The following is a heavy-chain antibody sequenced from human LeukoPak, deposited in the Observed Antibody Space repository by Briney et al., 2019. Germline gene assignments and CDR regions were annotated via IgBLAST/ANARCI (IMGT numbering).Heavy chain of an antibody. CDR1: GFTFGKYW. Sequence: QPGGSLRLSCVASGFTFGKYWMSWVRQAPGKGLEWVSAISGSGGSTYYADSVKGQFTISRDNSKNTLYLQMNSLRAEDTAVYYCAKDQGLNYGDLYFDYWGQGTLVTVSS. CDR3: AKDQGLNYGDLYFDY. V-gene: IGHV3-23*01. J-gene: IGHJ4*02. CDR2: ISGSGGST. D-gene: IGHD4-17*01.